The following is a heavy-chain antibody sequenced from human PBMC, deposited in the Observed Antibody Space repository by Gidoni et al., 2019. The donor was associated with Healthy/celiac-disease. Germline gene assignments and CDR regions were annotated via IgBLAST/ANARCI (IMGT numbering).Heavy chain of an antibody. V-gene: IGHV3-13*01. CDR3: AREGAWFGEPGGMDV. CDR2: IGTAGDT. J-gene: IGHJ6*02. D-gene: IGHD3-10*01. Sequence: EVQLVESGGGLVQPGGSLSLSCAASGFTFSSYDMHWVRQATGKGLEWVSAIGTAGDTYYPGSVKGRFTIYRENAKNSLYLQMNSLRAGDTAVYYCAREGAWFGEPGGMDVWGQGTTVTVSS. CDR1: GFTFSSYD.